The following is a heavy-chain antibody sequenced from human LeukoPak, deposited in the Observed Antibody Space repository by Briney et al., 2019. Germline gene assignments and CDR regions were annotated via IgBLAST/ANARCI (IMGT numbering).Heavy chain of an antibody. CDR3: ARDSTAPAAYRRQMIRAFDI. Sequence: SETLSLTCTVSGGSISSGDYYWSWIRQPPGKGLEWIGYIYYSGSTYYNPSLKIRVTISVDTSKNQFSLKLSYVTAADTAVYYCARDSTAPAAYRRQMIRAFDIWGQGTMVTVSS. V-gene: IGHV4-30-4*08. J-gene: IGHJ3*02. CDR1: GGSISSGDYY. D-gene: IGHD3-16*01. CDR2: IYYSGST.